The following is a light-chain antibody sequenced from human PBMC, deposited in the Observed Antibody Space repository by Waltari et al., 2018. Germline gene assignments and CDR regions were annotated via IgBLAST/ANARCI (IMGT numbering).Light chain of an antibody. V-gene: IGLV2-14*03. CDR1: RSDIGRYNY. Sequence: QSALTQPAPVSVSPGQSITISCTGTRSDIGRYNYVSWFQQHPGKAPNLMIYDVRNRPSGVSNRFSGSKSDYTASLTISGLQAEDEAVYFCNSFTSSNTVIFGGGTKLTV. J-gene: IGLJ2*01. CDR3: NSFTSSNTVI. CDR2: DVR.